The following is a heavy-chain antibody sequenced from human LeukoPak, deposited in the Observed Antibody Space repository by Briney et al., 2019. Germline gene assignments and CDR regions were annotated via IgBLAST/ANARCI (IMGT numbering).Heavy chain of an antibody. CDR3: ARDGGLEKEISDY. J-gene: IGHJ4*02. Sequence: ASVKVSCKASGYTFASYGIGWVRQAPGQGLEWIGWISAYNGNTNCAQNRQGRITMTTDTSTSTAYMELRSLRCDDTGVYYCARDGGLEKEISDYWGQGTLVTVSS. V-gene: IGHV1-18*01. CDR1: GYTFASYG. D-gene: IGHD3-16*01. CDR2: ISAYNGNT.